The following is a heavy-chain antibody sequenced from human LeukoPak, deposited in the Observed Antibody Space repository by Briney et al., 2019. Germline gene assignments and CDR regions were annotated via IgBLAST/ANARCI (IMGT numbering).Heavy chain of an antibody. J-gene: IGHJ6*02. Sequence: GGSLRLSCAASGFTFSSYGMHWVRQAPGKGLEWVAVISYDGSNKYYADSVKGRFTISRDNSKNTLYLQMNSLRAEDTAVYYCAKFLASSSWYYYYGWDVGAQGTTSTVS. CDR3: AKFLASSSWYYYYGWDV. V-gene: IGHV3-30*18. CDR1: GFTFSSYG. CDR2: ISYDGSNK. D-gene: IGHD6-13*01.